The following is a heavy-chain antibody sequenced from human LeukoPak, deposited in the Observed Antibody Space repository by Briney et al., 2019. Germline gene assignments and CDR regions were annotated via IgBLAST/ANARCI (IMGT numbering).Heavy chain of an antibody. CDR1: GGSISSYY. V-gene: IGHV4-4*07. CDR3: ARGYCSSTSCWWYNWFDP. J-gene: IGHJ5*02. D-gene: IGHD2-2*01. Sequence: PSETLSLACTVSGGSISSYYWSWIRQPAGKGLEWIGRIYTSGSTNYNPSLKSRVTVSVDTSKNQFSLKLSSVTAADTAVYYCARGYCSSTSCWWYNWFDPWGQGTLVTVSS. CDR2: IYTSGST.